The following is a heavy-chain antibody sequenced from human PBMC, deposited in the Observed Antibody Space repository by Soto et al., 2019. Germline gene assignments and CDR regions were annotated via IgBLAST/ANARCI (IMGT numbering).Heavy chain of an antibody. D-gene: IGHD3-3*01. CDR1: GFTFSSYG. V-gene: IGHV3-30*18. Sequence: PGGSLRLSCAASGFTFSSYGMHWVRQAPGKGLEWVAVISYDGSNKYYADSVKGRFTISRDNSKNTLYLQMNSLRAEDTAVYYCANQKLYIALPYYYYGMDVWGQGTTVTVSS. CDR2: ISYDGSNK. CDR3: ANQKLYIALPYYYYGMDV. J-gene: IGHJ6*02.